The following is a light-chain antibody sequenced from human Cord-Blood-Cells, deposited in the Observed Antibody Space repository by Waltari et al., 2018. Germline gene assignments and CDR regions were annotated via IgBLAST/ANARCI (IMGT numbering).Light chain of an antibody. CDR1: SPHIGNNY. CDR3: GTWDSSLSAYV. V-gene: IGLV1-51*01. CDR2: DNN. Sequence: QSVLTQPPSVSAAPGQKVTISRSGRSPHIGNNYVSWYQQLPGTAPKLLIYDNNKRPSGIPDRFSGSKSGTSATLGITGLQTGDEADYYCGTWDSSLSAYVFGTGTKVTVL. J-gene: IGLJ1*01.